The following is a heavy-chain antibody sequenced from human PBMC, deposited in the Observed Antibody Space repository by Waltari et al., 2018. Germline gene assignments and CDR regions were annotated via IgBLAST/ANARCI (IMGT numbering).Heavy chain of an antibody. CDR1: GFTFSSYG. V-gene: IGHV3-33*01. J-gene: IGHJ4*02. CDR3: ARDGYYYGSGDYFDY. D-gene: IGHD3-10*01. CDR2: IWYDGSNK. Sequence: QVQLVESGGGVVQPGRSLRLSCAASGFTFSSYGMHWVRQAPGKGLEWVAVIWYDGSNKYYADSVKGRFTISRDKSKNTLYLQMNSLRAEDTAVYYCARDGYYYGSGDYFDYWGQGTLVTVSS.